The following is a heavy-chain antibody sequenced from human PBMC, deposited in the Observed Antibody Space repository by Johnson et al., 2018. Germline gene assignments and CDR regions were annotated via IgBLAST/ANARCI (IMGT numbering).Heavy chain of an antibody. J-gene: IGHJ6*03. D-gene: IGHD3-3*02. CDR1: GFTFDDHT. Sequence: VQLVESGGVVVQPGGSLRLSCVGSGFTFDDHTMQWVRQAPGKGLEWVSFISWDGSSTYYADSVKGRFTISRDNSKNSLYLQMNSLRAEDTGLEYCAKGDYHKGDIFYNCYYMDVWGKGTAVTVSS. V-gene: IGHV3-43*01. CDR2: ISWDGSST. CDR3: AKGDYHKGDIFYNCYYMDV.